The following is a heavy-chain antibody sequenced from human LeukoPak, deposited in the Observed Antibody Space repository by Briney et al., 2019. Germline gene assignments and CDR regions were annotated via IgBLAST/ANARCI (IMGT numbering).Heavy chain of an antibody. D-gene: IGHD3-10*01. CDR3: ARGGASVRYYLDN. CDR1: GFIFNDYY. J-gene: IGHJ4*02. CDR2: ISDSGSTI. Sequence: GGSLRLSCAASGFIFNDYYMSWIRQAPGKGLEWVSYISDSGSTIHYADSAEGRFTISRDNAKNSLHLQMNSLRVDDTAIYYCARGGASVRYYLDNWGQGTLVTVSS. V-gene: IGHV3-11*01.